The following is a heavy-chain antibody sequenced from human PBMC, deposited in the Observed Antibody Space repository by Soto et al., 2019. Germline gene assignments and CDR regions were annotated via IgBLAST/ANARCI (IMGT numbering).Heavy chain of an antibody. V-gene: IGHV4-59*01. D-gene: IGHD3-3*01. Sequence: NPSETLSLTCTVSGGSISSYYWSWIRQPPGKGLEWIGYIYYSGSTNYNPSLKSRVTISVDTSKNQFSLKLSSVTAADTAVYYCATLQLSGRLGRFDPWGQGTLVTVSS. CDR3: ATLQLSGRLGRFDP. J-gene: IGHJ5*02. CDR1: GGSISSYY. CDR2: IYYSGST.